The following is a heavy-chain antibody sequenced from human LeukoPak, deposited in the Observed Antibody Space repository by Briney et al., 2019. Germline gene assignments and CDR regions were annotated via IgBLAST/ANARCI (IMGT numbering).Heavy chain of an antibody. J-gene: IGHJ6*03. D-gene: IGHD2-15*01. CDR1: GFTFSSYA. CDR2: IRGSGGST. V-gene: IGHV3-23*01. Sequence: GGSLRLSCAASGFTFSSYASSCVRRAPGEGLEWVSTIRGSGGSTYYADSVKGRFTISRDNSKNTLYRQMNSPRAEDTAVYYCAKSGGSCSGGSCYYYYYYMDVWGKGTTVTVSS. CDR3: AKSGGSCSGGSCYYYYYYMDV.